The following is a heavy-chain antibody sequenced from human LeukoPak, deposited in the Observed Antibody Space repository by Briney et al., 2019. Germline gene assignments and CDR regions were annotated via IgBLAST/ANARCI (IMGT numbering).Heavy chain of an antibody. CDR2: INGYGNTI. V-gene: IGHV3-48*01. J-gene: IGHJ4*02. Sequence: GGSLRLSCAASGFTFKSYSMNWVRQAPGKGLEWISFINGYGNTIIYADSVKGRFSISRDNAKNSLYLQMNNLRAEDTAVYFGVRDQHWGFDYWGQGTLVTVSS. CDR1: GFTFKSYS. CDR3: VRDQHWGFDY. D-gene: IGHD7-27*01.